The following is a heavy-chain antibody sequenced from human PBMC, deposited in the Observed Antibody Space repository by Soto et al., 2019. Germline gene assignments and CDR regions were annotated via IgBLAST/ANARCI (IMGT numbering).Heavy chain of an antibody. CDR2: ISGSGGST. V-gene: IGHV3-23*01. D-gene: IGHD6-19*01. J-gene: IGHJ6*02. CDR3: AKVPVSSGHYYYYGMDV. Sequence: GSLRLSCAASGFTFSSYAMSWVRQAPWKGLEWVSAISGSGGSTYYADSVKGRFTISRDNSKNTLYLQMNSLRAEDTAVYYCAKVPVSSGHYYYYGMDVWGQGTTVTV. CDR1: GFTFSSYA.